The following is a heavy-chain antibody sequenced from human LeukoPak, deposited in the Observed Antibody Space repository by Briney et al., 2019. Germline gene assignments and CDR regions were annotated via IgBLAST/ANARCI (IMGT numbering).Heavy chain of an antibody. Sequence: SVKVSCKASGGTFSSYAISWVRQAPGQGLEWMGRIIPIFGTANYAQKFQGRVTITTDESTSTAYMELSSLRSEDTAVYYCARPGSPHYDSSGYSNFDYWGQGTLVSVSS. CDR3: ARPGSPHYDSSGYSNFDY. CDR1: GGTFSSYA. CDR2: IIPIFGTA. D-gene: IGHD3-22*01. V-gene: IGHV1-69*05. J-gene: IGHJ4*02.